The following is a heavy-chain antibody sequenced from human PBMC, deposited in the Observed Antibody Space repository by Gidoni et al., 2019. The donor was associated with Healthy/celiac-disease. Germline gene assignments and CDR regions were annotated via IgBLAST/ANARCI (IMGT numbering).Heavy chain of an antibody. CDR1: GFTVSSNY. CDR2: IYSGGST. CDR3: ARDQGYYYGMDV. J-gene: IGHJ6*02. V-gene: IGHV3-66*01. Sequence: EVQLVESGGGLVQPGGSLRLSCAASGFTVSSNYMSWVRQAAGKGLECVSVIYSGGSTYYADSVKGRFTISRDNSKNTLYLQMNSLRAEDTAVYYCARDQGYYYGMDVWGQGTTVTVSS.